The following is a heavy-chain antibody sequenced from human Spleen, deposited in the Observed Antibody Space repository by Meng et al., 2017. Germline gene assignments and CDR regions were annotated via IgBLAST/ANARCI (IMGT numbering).Heavy chain of an antibody. J-gene: IGHJ5*02. CDR1: GGSFSGYY. CDR3: ARPSRYNWFDP. CDR2: INHSGST. D-gene: IGHD6-6*01. V-gene: IGHV4-34*01. Sequence: QVRLQQWGAGLLKPSETLSLTCAVYGGSFSGYYWSWIRQPPGKGLEWIGEINHSGSTNYNPSLKSRVTISVDTSKNQFSLKLSSVTAADTAVYYCARPSRYNWFDPWGQGTLVTVSS.